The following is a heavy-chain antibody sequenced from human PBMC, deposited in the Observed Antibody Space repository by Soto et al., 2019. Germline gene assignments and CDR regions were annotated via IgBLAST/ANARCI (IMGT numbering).Heavy chain of an antibody. D-gene: IGHD3-10*01. CDR2: IYSGGNT. Sequence: GGSLRLSCAASGFTVSSNYMSWVRQAPGKGLEWVSAIYSGGNTYYADSVKGRFTISRDNSKNTLYLQMNSLGAEDTAVYYCVKCDGSESYFFYFGPWGQGTLVTVSS. V-gene: IGHV3-66*01. CDR1: GFTVSSNY. CDR3: VKCDGSESYFFYFGP. J-gene: IGHJ4*02.